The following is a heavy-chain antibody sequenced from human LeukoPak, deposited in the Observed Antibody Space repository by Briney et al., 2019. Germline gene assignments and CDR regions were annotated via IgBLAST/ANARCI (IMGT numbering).Heavy chain of an antibody. V-gene: IGHV3-9*01. J-gene: IGHJ4*02. CDR3: AKDIFSPDLAHSYGYD. CDR1: GFTFDDYA. D-gene: IGHD5-18*01. CDR2: ISWNSGSM. Sequence: QSGGSLRLSCAASGFTFDDYAMHWVRQAPGKGLEWVLGISWNSGSMDYGDSVKGRFSISRDNARNILYLQMNSLRPEDTALYYCAKDIFSPDLAHSYGYDWGQGTLVSVSS.